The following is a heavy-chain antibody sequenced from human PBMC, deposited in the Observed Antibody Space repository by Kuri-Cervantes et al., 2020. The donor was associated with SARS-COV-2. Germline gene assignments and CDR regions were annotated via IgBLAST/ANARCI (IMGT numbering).Heavy chain of an antibody. CDR2: INAGNGNT. Sequence: ASVKVSCKVSGYTLTELSMHWVRQAPGQRLEWMGWINAGNGNTKYSQKFQGRVTITRDTSASTAYMELSSLRSEDTAVYYCARRGDILTDAFDIWGQGTRVTVSS. V-gene: IGHV1-3*01. D-gene: IGHD3-9*01. CDR3: ARRGDILTDAFDI. J-gene: IGHJ3*02. CDR1: GYTLTELS.